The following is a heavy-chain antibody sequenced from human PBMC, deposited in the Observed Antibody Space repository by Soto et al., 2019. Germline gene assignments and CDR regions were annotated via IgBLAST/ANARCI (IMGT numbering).Heavy chain of an antibody. CDR2: INAGNGNT. D-gene: IGHD6-19*01. Sequence: QVQLVQSGAEVKKPGASVQDSCKASGYTFTSYAMHWVRQAPGQRLEWMGWINAGNGNTKYSQKFQGRVTITRDTSASTAYMELSSLRSEDTAVYYCARWYSSGWYRSSAGYWGQGTLVTVSS. J-gene: IGHJ4*02. CDR3: ARWYSSGWYRSSAGY. V-gene: IGHV1-3*01. CDR1: GYTFTSYA.